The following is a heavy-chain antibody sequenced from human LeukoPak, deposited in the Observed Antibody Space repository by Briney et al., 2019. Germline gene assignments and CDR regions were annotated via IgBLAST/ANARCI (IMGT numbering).Heavy chain of an antibody. D-gene: IGHD6-6*01. Sequence: GGSLGLSCAASGFTFSSYSMNWVRQAPGKGLEWVSSISSSSSYIYYADSVKGRFTISRDNAKNSLYLQMNSLRAEDTAVYYCAREGAARTLAKLFDYWGQGTLVTVSS. V-gene: IGHV3-21*01. CDR3: AREGAARTLAKLFDY. CDR1: GFTFSSYS. J-gene: IGHJ4*02. CDR2: ISSSSSYI.